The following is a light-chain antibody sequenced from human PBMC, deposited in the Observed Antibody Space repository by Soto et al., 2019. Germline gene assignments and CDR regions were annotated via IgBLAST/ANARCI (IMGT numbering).Light chain of an antibody. CDR3: QQCHRYLT. V-gene: IGKV1-13*02. Sequence: AIQLTQSPSSLSASVGDRVTITCRASQGIRSALGWYQQKPGKAPKLLIYAASSLQSGVPSRFSGSGSGTEFTLTISSLQPDDIATYYCQQCHRYLTFGQGTKVDIK. J-gene: IGKJ1*01. CDR1: QGIRSA. CDR2: AAS.